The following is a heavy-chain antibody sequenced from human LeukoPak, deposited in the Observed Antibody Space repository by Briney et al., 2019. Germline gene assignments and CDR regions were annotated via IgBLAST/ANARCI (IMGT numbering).Heavy chain of an antibody. D-gene: IGHD6-6*01. J-gene: IGHJ4*02. CDR3: ARGGSDSDY. V-gene: IGHV3-7*04. CDR2: IKQDGSDE. Sequence: GGSLRLSCEASGFTFSNYWMTWVRQAPGKGLEWVANIKQDGSDENYVDSVKGRFTISRDNGKNSLYLQMNSLRAEDTAVYYCARGGSDSDYWGREPWSPSPQ. CDR1: GFTFSNYW.